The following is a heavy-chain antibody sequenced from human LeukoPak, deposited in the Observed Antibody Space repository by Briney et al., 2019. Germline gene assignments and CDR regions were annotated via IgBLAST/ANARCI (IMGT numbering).Heavy chain of an antibody. CDR3: ARASRSAFDY. V-gene: IGHV4-61*02. Sequence: SQTLSLTCTVSGGSMNSGGDYWTWIRQPAGKQLEWIGLIYTGGSTNYNPSLKSRVTISVDTSKNQFSLKLSSVTAADTAVYYCARASRSAFDYWGQGTLVTVSS. CDR2: IYTGGST. J-gene: IGHJ4*02. CDR1: GGSMNSGGDY.